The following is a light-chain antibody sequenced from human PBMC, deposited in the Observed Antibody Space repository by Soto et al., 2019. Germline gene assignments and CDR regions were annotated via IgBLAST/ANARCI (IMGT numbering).Light chain of an antibody. CDR2: DVS. CDR3: TSYTSSATWV. Sequence: QSALTQPASVSGSPGQSITISCTGTRSDVGGYNYVAWYLQHPGKAPKLMIYDVSNRPSGVSNRFSGSKSGNTASVSISGLQAEDEADYYCTSYTSSATWVFGGGTKVTVL. CDR1: RSDVGGYNY. V-gene: IGLV2-14*03. J-gene: IGLJ3*02.